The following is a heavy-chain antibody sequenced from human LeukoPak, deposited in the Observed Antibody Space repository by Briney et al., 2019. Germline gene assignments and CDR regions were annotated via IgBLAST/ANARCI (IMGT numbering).Heavy chain of an antibody. J-gene: IGHJ5*02. CDR2: INPNSGGT. Sequence: ASVKVSCKASGYTLTGYYMHWVRQAPGQGLEWMGWINPNSGGTNYAQKFQGRVTMTRDTSISTAYMELSRLRSDDTAVYYCAREEGEDNWFDPWGQGTLVTVSS. D-gene: IGHD3-16*01. CDR3: AREEGEDNWFDP. V-gene: IGHV1-2*02. CDR1: GYTLTGYY.